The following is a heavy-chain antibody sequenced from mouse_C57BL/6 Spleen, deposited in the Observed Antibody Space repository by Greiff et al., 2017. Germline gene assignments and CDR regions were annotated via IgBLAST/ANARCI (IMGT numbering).Heavy chain of an antibody. J-gene: IGHJ2*01. Sequence: VQLQQSGAELMKPGASVKLSCKATGYTFTGYWIEWVKQRPGHGLEWIGEILPGSGSTNYNEKFKGKATFTADTSSNTAYMQISSLTTEDSAIYYCARRITTVVAPDYWGQGTTLTVSS. D-gene: IGHD1-1*01. CDR3: ARRITTVVAPDY. CDR2: ILPGSGST. CDR1: GYTFTGYW. V-gene: IGHV1-9*01.